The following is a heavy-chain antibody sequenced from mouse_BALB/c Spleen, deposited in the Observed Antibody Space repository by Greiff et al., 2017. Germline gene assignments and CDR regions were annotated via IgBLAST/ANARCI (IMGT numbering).Heavy chain of an antibody. J-gene: IGHJ2*01. Sequence: DVQLVESGGGLVKPGGSLKLSCAASGFTFSSYAMSWVRQTPEKRLEWVASISSGGSTYYPDSVKGRFTISRDNARNILYLQMSSLRSEDTAMYYCARHYYGSSLFDYWGQGTTLTVSS. CDR3: ARHYYGSSLFDY. CDR2: ISSGGST. D-gene: IGHD1-1*01. V-gene: IGHV5-6-5*01. CDR1: GFTFSSYA.